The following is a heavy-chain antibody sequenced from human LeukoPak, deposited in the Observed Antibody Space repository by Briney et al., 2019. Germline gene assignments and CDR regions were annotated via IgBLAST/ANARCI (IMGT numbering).Heavy chain of an antibody. CDR3: ARDRYSGYDDY. V-gene: IGHV3-11*01. J-gene: IGHJ4*02. D-gene: IGHD5-12*01. Sequence: PGGSLRLSCAASGFTFSDYYMSWVRQAPGKGLEWVSYISSSGSTIYYADSVKGRVTISRDNAKNSLYLQMNSLRAEDTAVYYCARDRYSGYDDYWGQGTLVTVSS. CDR1: GFTFSDYY. CDR2: ISSSGSTI.